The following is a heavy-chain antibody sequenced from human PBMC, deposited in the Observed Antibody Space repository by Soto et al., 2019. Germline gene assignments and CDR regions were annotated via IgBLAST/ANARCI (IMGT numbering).Heavy chain of an antibody. V-gene: IGHV1-3*01. J-gene: IGHJ4*02. CDR1: GYILNRYV. CDR3: ARGRGWYDY. CDR2: IDAGNGKT. Sequence: QVQLVQSGAEVKKPGASVKVSCKASGYILNRYVMHWVRQAPGQRPEWMGWIDAGNGKTKYSEKFQGRVTITRDTSASTAYMELTTLISEDTAVYYCARGRGWYDYWGQGTQVIVSS. D-gene: IGHD6-19*01.